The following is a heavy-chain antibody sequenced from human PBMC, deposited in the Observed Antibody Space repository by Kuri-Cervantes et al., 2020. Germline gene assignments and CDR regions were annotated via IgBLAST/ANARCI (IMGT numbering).Heavy chain of an antibody. D-gene: IGHD3-3*01. CDR1: GYTFTSYD. Sequence: ASVKVSCKASGYTFTSYDINWVRQATGQGLEWMGWMNPNSGNTGYAQKFQGRVTMTRNTSISTAYMELSSLRSEDTAVYYCARVEGQGYYYYMDVWGKGTTVTVSS. J-gene: IGHJ6*03. CDR2: MNPNSGNT. CDR3: ARVEGQGYYYYMDV. V-gene: IGHV1-8*02.